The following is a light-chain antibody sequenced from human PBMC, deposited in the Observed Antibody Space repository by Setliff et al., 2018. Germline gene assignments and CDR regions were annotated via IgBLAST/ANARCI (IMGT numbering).Light chain of an antibody. CDR2: EVS. J-gene: IGLJ1*01. CDR3: CSYAGGSTDV. CDR1: NNDVGAYNY. V-gene: IGLV2-23*02. Sequence: QSVLTQPASVSGSPGQSVTISCTGTNNDVGAYNYVSWYQQHPGKAPKFMIYEVSKRSSGASDRFSGSKSGNTASLTISGLQAEDEADYYCCSYAGGSTDVFGTGTKGTV.